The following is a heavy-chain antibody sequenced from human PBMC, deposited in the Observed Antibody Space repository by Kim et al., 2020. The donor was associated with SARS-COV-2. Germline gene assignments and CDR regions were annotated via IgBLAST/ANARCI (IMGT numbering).Heavy chain of an antibody. D-gene: IGHD5-12*01. CDR2: INHSGST. Sequence: SETLSLTCAVYGGSFSGYYWSWIRQPPGKGLEWIGEINHSGSTNYNPSLKSRVTISVDTSKNQFSLKLSSVTAADTAVYYCARVFRDGYNIANLFDYWGQGTLVTVSS. V-gene: IGHV4-34*01. CDR3: ARVFRDGYNIANLFDY. CDR1: GGSFSGYY. J-gene: IGHJ4*02.